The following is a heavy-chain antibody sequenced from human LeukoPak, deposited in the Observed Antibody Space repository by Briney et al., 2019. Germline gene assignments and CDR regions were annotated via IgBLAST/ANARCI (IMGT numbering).Heavy chain of an antibody. CDR3: ATARYSSGNAEGGSAFDI. V-gene: IGHV1-24*01. J-gene: IGHJ4*02. CDR2: FDPEDGET. D-gene: IGHD6-19*01. Sequence: ASVKVSCKVSGYTLTELSMHWVRQAPGKGLEWMGGFDPEDGETIYAQKFQGRVTMTEDTSTDTAYMELSSLRSEDTAVYYCATARYSSGNAEGGSAFDIWGQGTLVTVSS. CDR1: GYTLTELS.